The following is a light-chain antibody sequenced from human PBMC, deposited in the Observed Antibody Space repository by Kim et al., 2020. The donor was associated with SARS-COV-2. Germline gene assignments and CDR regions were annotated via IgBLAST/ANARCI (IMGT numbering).Light chain of an antibody. V-gene: IGKV3-11*01. J-gene: IGKJ5*01. CDR3: RQRSNLFT. CDR1: QSGSSY. CDR2: DAV. Sequence: SVSQGETTTLSYWTIQSGSSYIAWYRQKTGQAARLLIYDAVNRATGIPARFSGRGYVTDFTLTISSLEPEDIAVYYCRQRSNLFTFCQGTRLEIK.